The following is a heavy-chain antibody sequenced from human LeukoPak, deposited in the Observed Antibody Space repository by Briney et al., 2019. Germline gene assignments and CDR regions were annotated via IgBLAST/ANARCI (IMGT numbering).Heavy chain of an antibody. D-gene: IGHD3-22*01. Sequence: ASVKVSCKASGYTFTSYGINWVRQAPGQGLEWMGWISAYNGDTNYAQKLQGRVTMTTDTSTSTAYMELRSLRSDDTAVYYCARPVAYYDSSGGYYYYYYMDVWGKGTTVTVSS. CDR1: GYTFTSYG. CDR2: ISAYNGDT. V-gene: IGHV1-18*01. CDR3: ARPVAYYDSSGGYYYYYYMDV. J-gene: IGHJ6*03.